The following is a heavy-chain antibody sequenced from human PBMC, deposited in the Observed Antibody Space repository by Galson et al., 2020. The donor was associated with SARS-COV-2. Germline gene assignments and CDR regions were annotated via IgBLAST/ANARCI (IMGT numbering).Heavy chain of an antibody. D-gene: IGHD2-2*01. J-gene: IGHJ4*02. CDR1: GYTFTSYA. CDR3: ASGPLYCSSTSCYLSSFDY. Sequence: ASVKVSCKASGYTFTSYAMHWVRQAPGQRLEWMGRINAGNGNTKYSQKFQGRVTITRDTSASTAYMELSSLRSEDTAVYYCASGPLYCSSTSCYLSSFDYWGQGTLVTVSS. CDR2: INAGNGNT. V-gene: IGHV1-3*01.